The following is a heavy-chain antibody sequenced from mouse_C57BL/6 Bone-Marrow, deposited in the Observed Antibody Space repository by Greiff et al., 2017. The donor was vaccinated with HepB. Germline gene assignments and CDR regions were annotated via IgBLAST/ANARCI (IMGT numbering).Heavy chain of an antibody. CDR2: ISDGGSYT. D-gene: IGHD1-1*02. V-gene: IGHV5-4*01. CDR3: AAPGAMDY. CDR1: GFTFSSYA. J-gene: IGHJ3*01. Sequence: EVQGVESGGGLVKPGGSLKLSCAASGFTFSSYAMSWVRQTPEKRLEWVATISDGGSYTYYPDNVKGRFTISRDNAKNNLYLQMSHLKSEDTAMYYCAAPGAMDYWGQGTLVTVSA.